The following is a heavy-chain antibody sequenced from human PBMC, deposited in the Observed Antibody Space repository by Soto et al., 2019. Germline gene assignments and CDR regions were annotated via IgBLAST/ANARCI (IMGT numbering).Heavy chain of an antibody. D-gene: IGHD3-16*01. CDR3: ARVRQGAWYFDR. J-gene: IGHJ2*01. CDR1: GFSFSSYW. Sequence: EVQLVESGGGLVQPGGSLRLSCAASGFSFSSYWMHWVSQAPGKGLVWVSRIKTDGRIITYADSVKGRFTISRDNAKNTLYLQMNTLRAEDTAVYYCARVRQGAWYFDRWGRGTLVSVSS. V-gene: IGHV3-74*01. CDR2: IKTDGRII.